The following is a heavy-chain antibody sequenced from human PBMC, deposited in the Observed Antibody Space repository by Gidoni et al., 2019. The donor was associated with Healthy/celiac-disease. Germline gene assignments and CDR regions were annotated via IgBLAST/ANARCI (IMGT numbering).Heavy chain of an antibody. CDR2: ISGSGGST. V-gene: IGHV3-23*01. D-gene: IGHD2-15*01. CDR1: GFTVSRYA. CDR3: AKVYTVVAATSYFDY. J-gene: IGHJ4*02. Sequence: EVQLLESGGGLVQPGGSLRLPCAASGFTVSRYAMSWVRQASGKGLGWVSAISGSGGSTYYADSVKGRFTISRDNSKNTLYLQMNSLRAEDTAVYYCAKVYTVVAATSYFDYWGQGTLVTVSS.